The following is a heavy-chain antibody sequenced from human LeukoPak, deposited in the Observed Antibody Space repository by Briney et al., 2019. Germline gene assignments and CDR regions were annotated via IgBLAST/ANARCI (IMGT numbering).Heavy chain of an antibody. CDR2: IIPIFGTA. D-gene: IGHD2-21*02. CDR3: ARGPLVVTAIPFLDY. J-gene: IGHJ4*02. Sequence: SVKVSCKASGYTFTGYYMHWVRQAPGQGLEWMGRIIPIFGTANYAQKFQGRVTITTDESTSTAYMELSSLRSEDTAVYYCARGPLVVTAIPFLDYWGQGTLVTVSS. V-gene: IGHV1-69*05. CDR1: GYTFTGYY.